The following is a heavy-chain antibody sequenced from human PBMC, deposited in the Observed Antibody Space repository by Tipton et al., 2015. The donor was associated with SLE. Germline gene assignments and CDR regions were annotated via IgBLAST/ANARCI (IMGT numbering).Heavy chain of an antibody. CDR1: GYSLSSGYY. CDR2: IYHSGST. V-gene: IGHV4-38-2*01. D-gene: IGHD4-17*01. J-gene: IGHJ4*02. Sequence: TLSLTCAVSGYSLSSGYYWGWIRQPPGKGLEWIGSIYHSGSTYYNPSLKSRVTISVDTSKNQFSLKLSSVTAADTAVYYCARVGGYGDYVDWGQGTLVTVSS. CDR3: ARVGGYGDYVD.